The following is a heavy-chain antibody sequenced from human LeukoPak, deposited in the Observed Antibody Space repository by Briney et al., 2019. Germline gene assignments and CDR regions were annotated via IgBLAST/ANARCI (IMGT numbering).Heavy chain of an antibody. CDR3: ARTLTVLRFLEWLSPQSYYYYYYMDV. CDR2: INPSGGST. CDR1: GYTFTSYY. Sequence: GASVKVSCKASGYTFTSYYMHWVRQAPGQGLEWMGIINPSGGSTSYAQKFQGRVTMTRDMSTSTVYMELSSLRSEDTAVYYCARTLTVLRFLEWLSPQSYYYYYYMDVWGKGTTVTVSS. D-gene: IGHD3-3*01. V-gene: IGHV1-46*01. J-gene: IGHJ6*03.